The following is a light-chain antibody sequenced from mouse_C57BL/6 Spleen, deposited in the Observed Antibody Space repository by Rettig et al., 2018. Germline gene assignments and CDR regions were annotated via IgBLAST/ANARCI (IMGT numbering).Light chain of an antibody. Sequence: DIVMTQSPATLSVTPGDRVSLSCRASQSISDYLHWYQQKSHESPRLLINYASQSISGIPSRFSGSGSGSDFTLSINSVEPEDVGVYYCQNGHSFPRTFGGGTKLEIK. V-gene: IGKV5-39*01. J-gene: IGKJ1*01. CDR2: YAS. CDR1: QSISDY. CDR3: QNGHSFPRT.